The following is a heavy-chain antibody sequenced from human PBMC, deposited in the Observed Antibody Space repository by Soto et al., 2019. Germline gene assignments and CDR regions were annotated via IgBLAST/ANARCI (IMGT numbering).Heavy chain of an antibody. Sequence: GASVKVSCKASGYTFTSYGISWVGQAPGQGLEWMGWISAYNGNTNYAQKLQGRVTMTTDTSTSTAYMELRSLRSDDTAVYYCARVCWAPRVLRFLEWFKNPRAPFDYWGQGTLVTVSS. J-gene: IGHJ4*02. V-gene: IGHV1-18*01. D-gene: IGHD3-3*01. CDR1: GYTFTSYG. CDR2: ISAYNGNT. CDR3: ARVCWAPRVLRFLEWFKNPRAPFDY.